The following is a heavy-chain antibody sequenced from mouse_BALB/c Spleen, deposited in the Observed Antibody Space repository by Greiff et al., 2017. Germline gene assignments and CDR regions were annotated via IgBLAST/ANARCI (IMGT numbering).Heavy chain of an antibody. Sequence: QVQLKESGAELVRPGTSVKISCKASGYTFTNYWLGWVKQRPGHGLEWIGDIYPGGGYTNYNEKFKGKATLTADTSSSTAYMQLSSLTSEDSAVYFCASYYGTPFAYWGQGTLVTVSA. V-gene: IGHV1-63*02. J-gene: IGHJ3*01. CDR3: ASYYGTPFAY. D-gene: IGHD1-1*01. CDR1: GYTFTNYW. CDR2: IYPGGGYT.